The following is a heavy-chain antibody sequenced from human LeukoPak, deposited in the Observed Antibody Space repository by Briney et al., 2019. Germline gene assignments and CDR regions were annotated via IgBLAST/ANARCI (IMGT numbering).Heavy chain of an antibody. Sequence: ASVKVSCKASGYTFTGYYMHWVRQAPGKGLEWMGGFDPEDGETIYAQKFQGRVTMTEDTSPDTAYMELSSLRSEDTAVYYCATDRRYYFGSGDMTNAFDIWGQGTMVTVSS. D-gene: IGHD3-10*01. J-gene: IGHJ3*02. CDR2: FDPEDGET. CDR1: GYTFTGYY. CDR3: ATDRRYYFGSGDMTNAFDI. V-gene: IGHV1-24*01.